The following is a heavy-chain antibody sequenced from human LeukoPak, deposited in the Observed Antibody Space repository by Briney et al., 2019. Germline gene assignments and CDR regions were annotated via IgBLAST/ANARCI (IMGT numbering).Heavy chain of an antibody. CDR1: GFTFSSYG. V-gene: IGHV3-23*01. CDR3: AKGLGSGVRGTFDY. D-gene: IGHD3-10*01. CDR2: ISGSGGST. J-gene: IGHJ4*02. Sequence: GGSLGLSCAASGFTFSSYGMSWVRQAPGKGLEWVSAISGSGGSTYYADSVKGRFTISRDNSKNTLYLQMNSLRAEDTAVYYCAKGLGSGVRGTFDYWGQGTLVPVSS.